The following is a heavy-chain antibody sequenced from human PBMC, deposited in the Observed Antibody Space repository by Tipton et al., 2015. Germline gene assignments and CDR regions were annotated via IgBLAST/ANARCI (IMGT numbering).Heavy chain of an antibody. CDR3: ARVKTPYSSRWYQIYFDY. D-gene: IGHD6-13*01. J-gene: IGHJ4*02. Sequence: LRLSCTVSGGSVSSGSYYWSWIRQPPGKGLEWIGYIYYSGSTNYNPSLKSRVTISVDTSKNQFSLKLSSVTAADTAVYYCARVKTPYSSRWYQIYFDYWGQGTLVTVSS. V-gene: IGHV4-61*01. CDR1: GGSVSSGSYY. CDR2: IYYSGST.